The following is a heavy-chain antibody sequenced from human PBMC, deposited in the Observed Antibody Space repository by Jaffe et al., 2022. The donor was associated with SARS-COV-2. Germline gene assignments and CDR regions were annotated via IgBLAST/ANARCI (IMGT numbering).Heavy chain of an antibody. V-gene: IGHV3-30-3*01. CDR1: GFTFSSYA. Sequence: QVQLVESGGGVVQPGRSLRLSCAASGFTFSSYAMHWVRQAPGKGLEWVAVISYDGSNKYYADSVKGRFTISRDNSKNTLYLQMNSLRAEDTAVYYCARAVTTYYYDSSGLYYWGQGTLVTVSS. J-gene: IGHJ4*02. D-gene: IGHD3-22*01. CDR3: ARAVTTYYYDSSGLYY. CDR2: ISYDGSNK.